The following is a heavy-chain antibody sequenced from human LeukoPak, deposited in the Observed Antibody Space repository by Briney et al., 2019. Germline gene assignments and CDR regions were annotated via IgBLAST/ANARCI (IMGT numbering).Heavy chain of an antibody. CDR3: AREYCSSTSCYVSSFDY. CDR2: IDSSSGTI. CDR1: GYTFSSYN. V-gene: IGHV3-48*01. Sequence: GGSLRLSCAASGYTFSSYNMNWVRQAPGKGLEWVSYIDSSSGTIYYAESVKGRFTISRDNAKNSLYLQMNSLRAEDTAVYYCAREYCSSTSCYVSSFDYWGQGTLVTVSS. D-gene: IGHD2-2*01. J-gene: IGHJ4*02.